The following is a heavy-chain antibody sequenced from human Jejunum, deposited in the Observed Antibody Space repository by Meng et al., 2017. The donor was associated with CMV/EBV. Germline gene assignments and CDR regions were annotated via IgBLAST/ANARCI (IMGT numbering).Heavy chain of an antibody. CDR3: ARGPGASTREGFDH. CDR1: GRPSNNSY. D-gene: IGHD1-26*01. Sequence: QVQLQESGPALVKPSDPLSHTCPVSGRPSNNSYWSWIRQSAEKQLEWIGRFYSSNTSIYHPSLNSRVTMSQATTKKQFSLLLSSVTAADTARYYCARGPGASTREGFDHWGLGTLVTVSS. J-gene: IGHJ4*02. CDR2: FYSSNTS. V-gene: IGHV4-4*07.